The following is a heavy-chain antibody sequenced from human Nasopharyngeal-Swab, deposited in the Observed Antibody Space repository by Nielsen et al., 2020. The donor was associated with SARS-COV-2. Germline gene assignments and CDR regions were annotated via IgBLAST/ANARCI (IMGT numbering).Heavy chain of an antibody. D-gene: IGHD3-9*01. Sequence: SETLSLTCTVSGGSISSDDYYWSWIRQHPVKGLEWIGYMYSNGITNYNPSLKSRVTMSLDTSSNQFSLRLTSVTAADTAVYYCARDVNGYYDILTGFYRDYYYYMDVWGKGTPVTVTS. CDR2: MYSNGIT. V-gene: IGHV4-30-4*08. CDR3: ARDVNGYYDILTGFYRDYYYYMDV. CDR1: GGSISSDDYY. J-gene: IGHJ6*03.